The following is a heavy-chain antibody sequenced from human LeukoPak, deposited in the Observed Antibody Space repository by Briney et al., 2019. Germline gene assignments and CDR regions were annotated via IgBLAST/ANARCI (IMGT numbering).Heavy chain of an antibody. CDR3: ARESLGDFWSGSQSSDY. V-gene: IGHV3-74*01. D-gene: IGHD3-3*01. CDR2: INSDGSST. J-gene: IGHJ4*02. Sequence: PGGSLRLSCAASGFTFSSYWMHWVRQAPGKGLVWVSRINSDGSSTNYADSVKGRFTISRDNAQNTLYLQMNSLRAEGTAVYYCARESLGDFWSGSQSSDYWGQGTLVTVSS. CDR1: GFTFSSYW.